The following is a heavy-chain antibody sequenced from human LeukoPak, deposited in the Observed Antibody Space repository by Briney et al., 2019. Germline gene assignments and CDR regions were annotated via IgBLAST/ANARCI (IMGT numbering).Heavy chain of an antibody. J-gene: IGHJ4*02. CDR3: EKYSASGSRYFDY. CDR1: GFTFSNYA. V-gene: IGHV3-23*01. Sequence: GGSLRLSCAASGFTFSNYAMTWVRQAPGKGLERVAVIDSSGGGIYYADSVKGRFTISRDNSKNTLYLQMNSLRAEDTAVFYCEKYSASGSRYFDYWGQGTLVTVSS. CDR2: IDSSGGGI. D-gene: IGHD1-26*01.